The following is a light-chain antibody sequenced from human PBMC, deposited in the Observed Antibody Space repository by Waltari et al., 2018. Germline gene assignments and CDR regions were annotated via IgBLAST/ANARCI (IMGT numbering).Light chain of an antibody. CDR2: KAS. V-gene: IGKV1-5*03. J-gene: IGKJ1*01. CDR1: QSINSW. CDR3: QQYNSIPWT. Sequence: DIQMTQSPSTLSASVGDRVIITCRASQSINSWLAWYQQKAGAAPKLLIYKASTVESGVASRFSGGGSGTEFTLTISSLQPDDFATYFCQQYNSIPWTFGQGTKVEIK.